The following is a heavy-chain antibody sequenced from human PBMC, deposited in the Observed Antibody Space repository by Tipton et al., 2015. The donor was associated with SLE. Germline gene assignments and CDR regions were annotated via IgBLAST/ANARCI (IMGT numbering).Heavy chain of an antibody. Sequence: SLRLSWAASGFVFSSYWMHWVRQAPGKGLVWVARIKSDGSDTNYADSVRGRFTISRDNAKNTLYLQMNSLRAEDTAVYYCTRARGQQLPTDYWGQGTLVTVSS. D-gene: IGHD6-13*01. CDR2: IKSDGSDT. V-gene: IGHV3-74*01. J-gene: IGHJ4*02. CDR1: GFVFSSYW. CDR3: TRARGQQLPTDY.